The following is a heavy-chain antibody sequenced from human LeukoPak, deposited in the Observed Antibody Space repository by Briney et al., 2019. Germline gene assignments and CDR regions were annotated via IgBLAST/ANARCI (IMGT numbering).Heavy chain of an antibody. J-gene: IGHJ4*02. CDR2: FDPEDGER. CDR1: GYTLTELS. D-gene: IGHD2-21*02. Sequence: ASVKVSCKVSGYTLTELSMHWVRQAPGKGLEWMGGFDPEDGERFYAQKFQGRVTMTEDTSTDTAYMELSSLRSEDTAVYYCATGFHCGGDCHHPFDYWGQGTLVTVSS. CDR3: ATGFHCGGDCHHPFDY. V-gene: IGHV1-24*01.